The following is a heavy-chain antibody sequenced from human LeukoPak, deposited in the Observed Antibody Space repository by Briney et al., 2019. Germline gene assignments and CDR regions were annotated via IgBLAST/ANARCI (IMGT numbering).Heavy chain of an antibody. D-gene: IGHD3-22*01. V-gene: IGHV1-2*02. CDR2: INPNSGGT. J-gene: IGHJ4*02. CDR3: ARVYYYDSSGYYPYFDY. Sequence: ASVKDSCKASGYTFTGYYMHWVRQAPGQGLEWMGWINPNSGGTNYAQKFQGRVTMTRDTSISTAYMELSRLRSDDTAVYYCARVYYYDSSGYYPYFDYWGQGTLVTVSS. CDR1: GYTFTGYY.